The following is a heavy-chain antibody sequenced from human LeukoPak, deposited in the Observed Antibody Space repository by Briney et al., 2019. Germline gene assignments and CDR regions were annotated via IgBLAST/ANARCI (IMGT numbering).Heavy chain of an antibody. CDR2: IYYSGST. Sequence: PSETLSLTCTVSGGSISSYYWSWIRQPPGKGLEWIGYIYYSGSTNYNPSLKSRVTISVDTSKNQFSLKLSCVTAADTAVYYCARGLMGYCSGGSCYYFDYWGQGTLVTVSS. CDR1: GGSISSYY. V-gene: IGHV4-59*01. CDR3: ARGLMGYCSGGSCYYFDY. D-gene: IGHD2-15*01. J-gene: IGHJ4*02.